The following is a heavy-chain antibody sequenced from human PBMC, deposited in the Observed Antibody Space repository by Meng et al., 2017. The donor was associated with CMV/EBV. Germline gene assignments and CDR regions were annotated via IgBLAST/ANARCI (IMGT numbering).Heavy chain of an antibody. V-gene: IGHV3-11*04. CDR3: ARDIGLSQQWQSNDWFDP. CDR1: GFTFSDYY. Sequence: GGSLRLSCAASGFTFSDYYMSWIRQAPGKGLEWFSYISSSGSTIYYADSVKGRFTNYRDNAKNSLYLQRNGLRAEDTAVYYGARDIGLSQQWQSNDWFDPWGQGTLVTVSS. J-gene: IGHJ5*02. D-gene: IGHD6-19*01. CDR2: ISSSGSTI.